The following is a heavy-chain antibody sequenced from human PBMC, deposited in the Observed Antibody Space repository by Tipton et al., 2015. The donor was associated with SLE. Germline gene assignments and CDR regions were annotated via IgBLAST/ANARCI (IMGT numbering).Heavy chain of an antibody. D-gene: IGHD3-10*01. CDR2: IYDTGST. J-gene: IGHJ3*02. CDR1: GGSIGSGGYY. V-gene: IGHV4-31*03. Sequence: TLSLTCSVSGGSIGSGGYYWSWIRQSPGVGLEWIGYIYDTGSTYYNPSLRSRVTISVDTSKNQFSLNLSSVTAADTAVYYCARAFGAHDAFDIWGQGTMVTVSS. CDR3: ARAFGAHDAFDI.